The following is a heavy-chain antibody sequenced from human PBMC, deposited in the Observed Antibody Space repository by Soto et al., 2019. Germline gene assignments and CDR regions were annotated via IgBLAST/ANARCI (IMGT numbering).Heavy chain of an antibody. J-gene: IGHJ6*02. CDR1: GYTFTSYG. V-gene: IGHV1-18*04. CDR3: ASFPVAGVGATKGNGMDV. Sequence: QVQLVQSGAEVKKPGASVKVSCKASGYTFTSYGISWVRQAPGQGLEWMGWISAYNGNTNYAQKLQGRVNMTTDTSTSTAYMELRSLRSDDTAVYYCASFPVAGVGATKGNGMDVWGQGTTVTVSS. D-gene: IGHD1-26*01. CDR2: ISAYNGNT.